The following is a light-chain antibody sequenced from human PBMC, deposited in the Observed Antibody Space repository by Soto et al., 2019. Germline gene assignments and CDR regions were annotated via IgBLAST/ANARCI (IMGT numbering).Light chain of an antibody. V-gene: IGKV1-5*03. CDR3: QQYNTYFS. J-gene: IGKJ2*03. CDR2: KAS. Sequence: DIQMTQSPSTLSASVGDRVTITCRASQTINSWLAWYQQKPGKAPKLLIYKASSLESGVPSRFSGSESGTEFTITISSLHPDDVATYYCQQYNTYFSFGQGTKLEIK. CDR1: QTINSW.